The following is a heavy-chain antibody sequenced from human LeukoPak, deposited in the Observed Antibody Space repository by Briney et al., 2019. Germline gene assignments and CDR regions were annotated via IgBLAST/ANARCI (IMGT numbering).Heavy chain of an antibody. J-gene: IGHJ4*02. CDR2: IRYDGITK. CDR3: AALHTGTFVDY. V-gene: IGHV3-30*02. CDR1: GFSFSGYG. Sequence: GGSLRLSCAASGFSFSGYGLHWVRQVPGKGLEWVAFIRYDGITKFYIDSVKGRFAISRDNSKNTLSLQMNSLRTEDTAVYYCAALHTGTFVDYWGQGSLVTVSS. D-gene: IGHD4-17*01.